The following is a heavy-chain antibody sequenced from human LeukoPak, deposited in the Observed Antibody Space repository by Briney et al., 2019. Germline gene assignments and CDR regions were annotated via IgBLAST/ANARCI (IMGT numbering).Heavy chain of an antibody. CDR2: ISGIGGIT. CDR3: ARDRVWRYFDL. Sequence: GGSLRLSCAASGFTFSSYAMSWVRQAPGKGLEWVSIISGIGGITYYPDSVKGRFTISRDNSKNTLYLQMNSLRAEDTAVYYCARDRVWRYFDLWGRGTLVTVSS. V-gene: IGHV3-23*01. J-gene: IGHJ2*01. CDR1: GFTFSSYA. D-gene: IGHD2-21*01.